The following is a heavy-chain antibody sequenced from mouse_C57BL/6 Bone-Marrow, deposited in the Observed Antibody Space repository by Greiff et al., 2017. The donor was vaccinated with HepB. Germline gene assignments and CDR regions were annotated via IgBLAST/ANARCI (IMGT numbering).Heavy chain of an antibody. CDR3: TRGGLTTAVAPFY. CDR1: GYTFTDYE. V-gene: IGHV1-15*01. D-gene: IGHD1-1*01. CDR2: IDPETGGT. J-gene: IGHJ2*01. Sequence: QVQLQQSGAELVRPGASVTMSCKASGYTFTDYEMHWVKQTPVHGLEWIGAIDPETGGTAYNQKFKGKAILTADKSSSTAYMELRSLTSEDSAVYCCTRGGLTTAVAPFYWGQGTTLTVSS.